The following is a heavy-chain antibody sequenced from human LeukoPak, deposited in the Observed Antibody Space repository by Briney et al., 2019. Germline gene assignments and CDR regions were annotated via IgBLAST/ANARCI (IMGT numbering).Heavy chain of an antibody. V-gene: IGHV4-31*03. J-gene: IGHJ4*01. CDR2: IHYSGGT. CDR3: ARAVTGDFDY. Sequence: SETLSLTCTVSGGSISGAGHYWGWIRQHPGKGLECIGYIHYSGGTNYNPSLKSRVTISVDTSKNQFSLRLTSVTAADTAVYYCARAVTGDFDYWGHGALDTVSS. CDR1: GGSISGAGHY. D-gene: IGHD6-19*01.